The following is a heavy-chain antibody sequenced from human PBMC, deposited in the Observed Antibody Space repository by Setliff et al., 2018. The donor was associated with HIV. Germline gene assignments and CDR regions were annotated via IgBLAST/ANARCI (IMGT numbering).Heavy chain of an antibody. D-gene: IGHD4-17*01. Sequence: SETLSLTCTVSGGSISSYYWSWIRQPPGKGLEWIGQINPTGSITNYNPSFKSRVTISVETSRRQFSLSLTSMTAADTAVYYCAAFFVTPLMTQDFWGQGTLVTVSS. V-gene: IGHV4-34*01. CDR3: AAFFVTPLMTQDF. CDR2: INPTGSIT. CDR1: GGSISSYY. J-gene: IGHJ4*02.